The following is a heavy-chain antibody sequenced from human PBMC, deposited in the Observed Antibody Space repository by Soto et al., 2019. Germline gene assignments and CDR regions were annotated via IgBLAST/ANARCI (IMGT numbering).Heavy chain of an antibody. CDR3: ARRRYYDSSGYYGHDAFEI. CDR1: GGSISSGGYY. D-gene: IGHD3-22*01. V-gene: IGHV4-31*03. J-gene: IGHJ3*02. CDR2: LYYSGST. Sequence: SETLSLTCTVSGGSISSGGYYWSWIRQHPGKGLEWIGYLYYSGSTYYNPSLKSRVTISVDTSKNQFSLKLSSVTAADTAVYYCARRRYYDSSGYYGHDAFEIWGRGTMVTVSS.